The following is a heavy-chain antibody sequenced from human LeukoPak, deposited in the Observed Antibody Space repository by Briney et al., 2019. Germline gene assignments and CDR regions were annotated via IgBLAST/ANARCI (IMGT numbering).Heavy chain of an antibody. J-gene: IGHJ5*02. Sequence: GGSLRLSCAASGFTFSSYAMHWVRQAPGKGLEYVSAISSNGGSTYYANSVKGRLTISRDNSKNTLYLQMGSLRAEDMAVYYCARGYCSSTSCYFLNWFDPWGQGTLVTVSS. V-gene: IGHV3-64*01. CDR2: ISSNGGST. D-gene: IGHD2-2*01. CDR1: GFTFSSYA. CDR3: ARGYCSSTSCYFLNWFDP.